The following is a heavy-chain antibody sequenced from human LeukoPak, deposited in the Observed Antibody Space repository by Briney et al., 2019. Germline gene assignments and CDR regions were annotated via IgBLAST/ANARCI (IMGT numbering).Heavy chain of an antibody. D-gene: IGHD3-22*01. CDR2: ISGSSSTI. CDR3: ARSLLLGTSVDY. V-gene: IGHV3-48*02. Sequence: GGSLRLSCAASGFTFSSFSMNWGRQAPGKGPESVSYISGSSSTIYYADSVKGRFTISRDNAKNSLYLQMNSLRDEDTAVYHCARSLLLGTSVDYWGQGTLVTVSS. CDR1: GFTFSSFS. J-gene: IGHJ4*02.